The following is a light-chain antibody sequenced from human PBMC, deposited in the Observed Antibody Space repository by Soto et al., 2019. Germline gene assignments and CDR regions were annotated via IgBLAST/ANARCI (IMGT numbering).Light chain of an antibody. CDR1: QRISSY. CDR3: QQSYSTPPVT. Sequence: DIQMTQSPSSLSASVGDRVTITCRASQRISSYLNWYQQKPGKAPNLLIYAASSLQSGGPSKFSGSGCGADVTLTISSLQPEDFAAYYLQQSYSTPPVTFGGGTKVEIK. CDR2: AAS. J-gene: IGKJ4*01. V-gene: IGKV1-39*01.